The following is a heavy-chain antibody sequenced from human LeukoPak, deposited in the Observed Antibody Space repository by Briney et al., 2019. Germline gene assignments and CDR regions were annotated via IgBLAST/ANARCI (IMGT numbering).Heavy chain of an antibody. V-gene: IGHV1-24*01. D-gene: IGHD1-26*01. CDR2: FDPEDGET. J-gene: IGHJ4*02. CDR3: VVGEVVGADGFGY. CDR1: GYTLTELS. Sequence: ASVTVSCKVSGYTLTELSMHWVRQAPGKGLEGMGGFDPEDGETIYAQKFQGRVTMTEDTSTDTAYLELSSLTSEDRAVYYCVVGEVVGADGFGYWGQGALVTVSS.